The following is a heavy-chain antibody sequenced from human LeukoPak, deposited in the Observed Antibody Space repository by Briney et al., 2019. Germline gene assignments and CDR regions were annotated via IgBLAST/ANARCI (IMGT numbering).Heavy chain of an antibody. CDR1: GFTFSSYE. D-gene: IGHD2-2*01. CDR3: ARYCSSASCYVPYFDY. CDR2: ISSSGNII. J-gene: IGHJ4*02. Sequence: GGSLRLSCAASGFTFSSYEMNWVRQAPEKGLEWVSYISSSGNIIYYADSVKGRFTISRDNAKNSLYVQMNSLRADDTAVYYCARYCSSASCYVPYFDYWGQGTLVTVSS. V-gene: IGHV3-48*03.